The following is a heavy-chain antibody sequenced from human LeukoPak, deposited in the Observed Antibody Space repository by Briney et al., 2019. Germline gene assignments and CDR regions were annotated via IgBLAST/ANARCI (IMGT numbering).Heavy chain of an antibody. Sequence: SETLSLTCAVYGGSFSGYYWSWIRQPPGKGLEWIGEINHSGSTNYNPSLKSRVTISVDTSKNQFSLKLSSVTAADTAVYYCARRIPMVRKDAFDMWGEGTMVSVSS. D-gene: IGHD3-10*01. CDR1: GGSFSGYY. J-gene: IGHJ3*02. CDR2: INHSGST. V-gene: IGHV4-34*01. CDR3: ARRIPMVRKDAFDM.